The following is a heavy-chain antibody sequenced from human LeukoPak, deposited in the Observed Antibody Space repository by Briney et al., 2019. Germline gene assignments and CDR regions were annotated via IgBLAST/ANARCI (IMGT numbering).Heavy chain of an antibody. CDR1: GGSISSVGYY. D-gene: IGHD3-22*01. J-gene: IGHJ4*02. Sequence: SETLSLTCTVSGGSISSVGYYWSWIRQHPGKGLEWIGYIYYSGSTYYNPSLKSRVTISVDTSKNQFSLKLSSVTAADTAVYYCARGRSSGENFDYWGQGTLVTVSS. V-gene: IGHV4-31*03. CDR2: IYYSGST. CDR3: ARGRSSGENFDY.